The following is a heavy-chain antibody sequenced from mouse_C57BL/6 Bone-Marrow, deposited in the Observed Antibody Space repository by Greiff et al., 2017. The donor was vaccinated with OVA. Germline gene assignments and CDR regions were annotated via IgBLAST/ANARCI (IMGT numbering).Heavy chain of an antibody. CDR1: GFTFSDYG. J-gene: IGHJ3*01. CDR2: ISSGSSTI. CDR3: ARLGRFAY. Sequence: EVQLVESGGGLVKPGGSLKLSCAASGFTFSDYGMHWVRQAPETGLEWVAYISSGSSTIYYADTVKGRFTISRDNAKNTLFLQMTSLRSEDTAMYYCARLGRFAYWGQGTLVTVSA. D-gene: IGHD3-3*01. V-gene: IGHV5-17*01.